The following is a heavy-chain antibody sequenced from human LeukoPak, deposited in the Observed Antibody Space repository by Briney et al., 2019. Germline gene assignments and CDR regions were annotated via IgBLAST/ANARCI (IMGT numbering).Heavy chain of an antibody. J-gene: IGHJ3*02. D-gene: IGHD2-21*02. CDR3: ARDKVGTAIAFDI. V-gene: IGHV1-69*05. CDR1: EDTFNTYA. CDR2: IIPIFGTA. Sequence: SVKVSCKASEDTFNTYAISWVRQAPGQGLEWMGRIIPIFGTANYAQKFQGRVTITTDESTSTAYMELSSLRSEDTAVYYCARDKVGTAIAFDIWGQGTMVTVSS.